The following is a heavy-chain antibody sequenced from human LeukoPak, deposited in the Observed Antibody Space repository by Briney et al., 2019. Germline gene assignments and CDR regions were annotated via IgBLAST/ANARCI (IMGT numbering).Heavy chain of an antibody. CDR3: ARERGSDYYDSSGYE. D-gene: IGHD3-22*01. CDR2: TRNKANSYTT. V-gene: IGHV3-72*01. J-gene: IGHJ4*02. Sequence: GGSLRLSCAASGFTFSDHYMDWVRQAPGKGLEWVGRTRNKANSYTTEYAASVKGRFTISRDDSKNSLYLQMNSLKTEDTAVYYCARERGSDYYDSSGYEWGLGTLVTVSS. CDR1: GFTFSDHY.